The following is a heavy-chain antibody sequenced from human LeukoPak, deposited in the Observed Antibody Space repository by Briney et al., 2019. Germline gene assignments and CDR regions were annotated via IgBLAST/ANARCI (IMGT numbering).Heavy chain of an antibody. V-gene: IGHV4-4*07. Sequence: SETLSLTCTVSGGPISSYYWSWIRQPAGKGLEWIGRIYTSGSTNYNPSLKSRVTMSVDTSKNQFSLKLSSVTAADTAVYYCARDSPEVGATNPFDYWGQGTLVTVSS. D-gene: IGHD1-26*01. CDR3: ARDSPEVGATNPFDY. J-gene: IGHJ4*02. CDR1: GGPISSYY. CDR2: IYTSGST.